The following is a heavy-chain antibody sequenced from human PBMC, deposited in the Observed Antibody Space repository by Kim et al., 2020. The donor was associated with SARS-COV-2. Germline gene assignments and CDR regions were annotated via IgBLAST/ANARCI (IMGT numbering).Heavy chain of an antibody. CDR2: IYPGDSDT. Sequence: GESLKISCKGSGYSFTSYWIGWVRQMPGKGLEWMGIIYPGDSDTRYSPSFQGQVTISADKSISTAYLQWSSLKASDTAMYYCARGPIAAAGKGLLPWWFDPWGQGTLVTVSS. D-gene: IGHD6-13*01. CDR1: GYSFTSYW. CDR3: ARGPIAAAGKGLLPWWFDP. V-gene: IGHV5-51*01. J-gene: IGHJ5*02.